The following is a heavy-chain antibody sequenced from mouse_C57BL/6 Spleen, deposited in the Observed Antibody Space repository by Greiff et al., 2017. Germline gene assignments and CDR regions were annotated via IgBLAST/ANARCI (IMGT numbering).Heavy chain of an antibody. CDR2: IRSKSNNYAT. J-gene: IGHJ1*03. D-gene: IGHD4-1*01. CDR3: VGHWDGYCNV. CDR1: GFSFNTYA. Sequence: EVQVVESGGGLVQSKGSLKLSCSASGFSFNTYAMNWVRQAPGWCLEWVARIRSKSNNYATFYADSVKGRFTISRDDSESMLYLQLNNLKTEATAMYYCVGHWDGYCNVWRTGAEVTAS. V-gene: IGHV10-1*01.